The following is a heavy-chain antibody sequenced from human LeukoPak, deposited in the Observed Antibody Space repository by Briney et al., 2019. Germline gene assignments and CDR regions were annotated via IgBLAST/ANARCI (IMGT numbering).Heavy chain of an antibody. D-gene: IGHD6-19*01. Sequence: ASVKVSCKASGYTFTSYGISWVRQAHGQGLEWMGWISAYNGNTNCARKLQGRVTMTTDTSTSTAYMELRSLRSDDTALYYCARVSSGWYRYFQHWGRGTLVTVSS. V-gene: IGHV1-18*04. CDR1: GYTFTSYG. CDR2: ISAYNGNT. J-gene: IGHJ1*01. CDR3: ARVSSGWYRYFQH.